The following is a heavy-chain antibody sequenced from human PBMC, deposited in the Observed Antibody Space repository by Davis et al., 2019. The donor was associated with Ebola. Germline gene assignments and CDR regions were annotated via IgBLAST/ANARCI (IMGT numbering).Heavy chain of an antibody. Sequence: AASVKVSCKASGYIFTGYAMNWVRQAPGQGLEWMGWINPHNGNTNYAQNVQGRVTMTTDTSTSTAYMEVGSLRSDDTAVYYCARAQFPTTSDHWGQGTLVTVSS. D-gene: IGHD1-1*01. CDR1: GYIFTGYA. J-gene: IGHJ4*02. V-gene: IGHV1-18*01. CDR3: ARAQFPTTSDH. CDR2: INPHNGNT.